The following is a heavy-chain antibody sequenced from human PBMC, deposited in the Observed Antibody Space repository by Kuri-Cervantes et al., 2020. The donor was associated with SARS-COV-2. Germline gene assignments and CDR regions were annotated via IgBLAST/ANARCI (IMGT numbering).Heavy chain of an antibody. D-gene: IGHD6-13*01. CDR1: GGSISSYY. V-gene: IGHV4-4*07. CDR3: ARDLRPKAAAGTRNAFDI. Sequence: LSCTVSGGSISSYYWSWIRQPAGKGLEWIGRIYTSGSTNYNPSLKSRVTMSVDTSKNQFSLTLSSVTAADTAVYYCARDLRPKAAAGTRNAFDIWGQGTMVTVSS. J-gene: IGHJ3*02. CDR2: IYTSGST.